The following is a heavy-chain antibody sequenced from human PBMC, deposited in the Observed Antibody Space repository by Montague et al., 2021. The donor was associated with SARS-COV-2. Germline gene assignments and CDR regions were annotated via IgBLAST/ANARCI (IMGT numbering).Heavy chain of an antibody. D-gene: IGHD2-15*01. CDR3: VRERECSGGSCYGPDDDAFDI. CDR2: IYYSGST. Sequence: TLSLTCTVSGGSISSGGYYWSWIRQHPGKGLEWIGYIYYSGSTYYNPSLKSRVTISVDTSKNQFSLKLSSVTAADTAVYYCVRERECSGGSCYGPDDDAFDIWGQGTMVTVSS. V-gene: IGHV4-31*03. CDR1: GGSISSGGYY. J-gene: IGHJ3*02.